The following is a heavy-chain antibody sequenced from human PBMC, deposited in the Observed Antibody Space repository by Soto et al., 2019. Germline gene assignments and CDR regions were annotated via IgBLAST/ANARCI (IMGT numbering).Heavy chain of an antibody. Sequence: QVQLQQWGSGLLKPSETLSLTCAIYGGSFSDYYWHWIRQSPGKGLEWIGEIHLSGRVNFTPSLKSRTSLSMDTPSNQFFMTLRSVTAADTAAYFCARTPTRGAIAWPDPWGRGHLVTVSS. CDR1: GGSFSDYY. J-gene: IGHJ5*02. D-gene: IGHD1-26*01. V-gene: IGHV4-34*01. CDR2: IHLSGRV. CDR3: ARTPTRGAIAWPDP.